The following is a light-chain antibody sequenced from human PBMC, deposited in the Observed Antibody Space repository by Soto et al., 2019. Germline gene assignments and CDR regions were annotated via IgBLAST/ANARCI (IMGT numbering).Light chain of an antibody. V-gene: IGKV3-20*01. CDR2: GAS. CDR3: QQYGSSPRT. J-gene: IGKJ1*01. Sequence: EIVLTQSPATLSLSPGEGATLSCRASQSVSSNFLAWYQERPGQAPRLLIYGASSRATGISDRFSGSGSGTDFTLTISRLEPEDFAVYYCQQYGSSPRTFGQGTKVDIK. CDR1: QSVSSNF.